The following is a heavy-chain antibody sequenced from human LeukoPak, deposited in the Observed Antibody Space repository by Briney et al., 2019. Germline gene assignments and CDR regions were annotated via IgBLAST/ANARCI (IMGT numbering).Heavy chain of an antibody. J-gene: IGHJ3*02. CDR1: GYTFTGYY. CDR3: ARDRGGRVSVSYNKWGAFDI. V-gene: IGHV1-2*02. CDR2: INPNSGGT. Sequence: ASVKVSCKTSGYTFTGYYMHWVRQAPGQGLEWMGWINPNSGGTNYAQKFQGRVTMTRDTSISTAYMELSRLRSDDTAVYYCARDRGGRVSVSYNKWGAFDIWGQGTMVTVSS. D-gene: IGHD3-10*01.